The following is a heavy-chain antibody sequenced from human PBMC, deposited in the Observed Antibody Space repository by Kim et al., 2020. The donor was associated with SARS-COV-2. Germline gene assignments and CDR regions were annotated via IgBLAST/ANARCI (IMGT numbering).Heavy chain of an antibody. V-gene: IGHV3-23*01. Sequence: GGSLRLSCAASGFTFSSYAMSWVRQAPGKGLEWVSAISGSGGSTYYADSEKGRFTISRDNSKNTLYLQMNSLRAEDTAVYYCAKDGNYDILTGYYIGFDYWGQGTLVTVSS. J-gene: IGHJ4*02. CDR1: GFTFSSYA. CDR3: AKDGNYDILTGYYIGFDY. CDR2: ISGSGGST. D-gene: IGHD3-9*01.